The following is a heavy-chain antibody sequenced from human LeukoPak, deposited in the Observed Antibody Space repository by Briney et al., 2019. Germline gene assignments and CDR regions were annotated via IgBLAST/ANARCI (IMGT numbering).Heavy chain of an antibody. V-gene: IGHV4-59*01. D-gene: IGHD1-1*01. CDR3: ARGRVSSSTWYSTYYYYFYMDV. Sequence: SETLSLTCSVSDDFITMYYWTWIRQPPGKGLEWIGYVDHTGSTNFNPSLNGRVSISRDTTKNLFSLRLRSVTAADTAVYFCARGRVSSSTWYSTYYYYFYMDVWGKGTTVTVSS. CDR2: VDHTGST. J-gene: IGHJ6*03. CDR1: DDFITMYY.